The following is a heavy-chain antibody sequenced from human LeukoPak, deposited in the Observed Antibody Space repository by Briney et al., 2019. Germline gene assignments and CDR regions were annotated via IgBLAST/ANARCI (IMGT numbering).Heavy chain of an antibody. Sequence: GGSLRLSCAASGFTFSSYGMHWVRQAPGKGLEWVGRIKSKTDGGTTDYAAPVKGRFTISRDDSKNTLYLQMSSLKTEDTAVYYCTTGPIGDFWSGYYTGYYYYYMDVWGKGTTVTVSS. CDR3: TTGPIGDFWSGYYTGYYYYYMDV. D-gene: IGHD3-3*01. CDR1: GFTFSSYG. CDR2: IKSKTDGGTT. J-gene: IGHJ6*03. V-gene: IGHV3-15*01.